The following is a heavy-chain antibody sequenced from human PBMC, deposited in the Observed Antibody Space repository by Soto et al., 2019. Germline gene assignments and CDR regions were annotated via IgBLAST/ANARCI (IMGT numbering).Heavy chain of an antibody. CDR2: IRSKAYGGTT. CDR1: GFTFGDYA. CDR3: TRDHDYGDYGAPDY. D-gene: IGHD4-17*01. Sequence: GGSLRLSCTASGFTFGDYAMSWFRQAPGKGLEWVGFIRSKAYGGTTEYAASVKGRFTISRDDSKSIAYLQMNSLKTEDTAVYYCTRDHDYGDYGAPDYWGQGTLVTVSS. J-gene: IGHJ4*02. V-gene: IGHV3-49*03.